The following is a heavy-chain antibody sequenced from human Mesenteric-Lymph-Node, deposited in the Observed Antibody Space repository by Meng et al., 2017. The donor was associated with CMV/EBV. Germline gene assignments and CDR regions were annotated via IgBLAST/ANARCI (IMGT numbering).Heavy chain of an antibody. Sequence: GESLKISCAASGFIFSTSGMHWVRQAPGKGLEWVALIWNDGSKSYYADSVKGRFTISRDNSKNTLYLQINSLRAEDTAVYYCAKDLGTCISTSCYWDYWGQGTLVTVSS. J-gene: IGHJ4*02. D-gene: IGHD2-2*01. V-gene: IGHV3-33*06. CDR2: IWNDGSKS. CDR3: AKDLGTCISTSCYWDY. CDR1: GFIFSTSG.